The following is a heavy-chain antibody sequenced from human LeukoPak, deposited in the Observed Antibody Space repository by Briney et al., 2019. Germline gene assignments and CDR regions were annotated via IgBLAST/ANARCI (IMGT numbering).Heavy chain of an antibody. J-gene: IGHJ4*02. D-gene: IGHD4-17*01. CDR1: GVSFSTYY. V-gene: IGHV4-34*01. CDR2: VNHSGYT. CDR3: ARQLYGSDY. Sequence: SETLSLTCDVSGVSFSTYYWSWIRQSPEKGLEWTGEVNHSGYTNYNPSLKGRVTISVDTCKNQFSLKLSSVTAADTAVYYCARQLYGSDYWGQGTLVTVSS.